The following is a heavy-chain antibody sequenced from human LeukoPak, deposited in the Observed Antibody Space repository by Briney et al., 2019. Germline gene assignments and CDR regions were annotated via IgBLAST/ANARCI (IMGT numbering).Heavy chain of an antibody. V-gene: IGHV2-70*11. D-gene: IGHD3-22*01. CDR1: GFSLSTSGMC. Sequence: SGPTLVNPTQTLTLTCTFSGFSLSTSGMCVSWIRKPPGKALEWLARIDWDDDKYYSTSLKTRLTISKDTSKNQVVLTMTNMDPVDTATYYCARILAYYYDSSGYYRYYYGMDVWGQGTTVTVSS. J-gene: IGHJ6*02. CDR3: ARILAYYYDSSGYYRYYYGMDV. CDR2: IDWDDDK.